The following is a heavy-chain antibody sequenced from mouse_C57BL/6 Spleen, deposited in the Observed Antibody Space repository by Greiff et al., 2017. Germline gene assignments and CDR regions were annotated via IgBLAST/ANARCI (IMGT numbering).Heavy chain of an antibody. V-gene: IGHV5-4*01. J-gene: IGHJ1*03. Sequence: EVQLVESGGGLVKPGGSLKLSCAASGFTFSSYAMSWVRQTPEKRLEWVATISDGGSYTYSPDNVKGRFTISRDNAKNNLYLQMSHLKSEDTAMYYCAREGYYYGSSYRYFDVWGTGTTVTVSS. CDR2: ISDGGSYT. CDR1: GFTFSSYA. D-gene: IGHD1-1*01. CDR3: AREGYYYGSSYRYFDV.